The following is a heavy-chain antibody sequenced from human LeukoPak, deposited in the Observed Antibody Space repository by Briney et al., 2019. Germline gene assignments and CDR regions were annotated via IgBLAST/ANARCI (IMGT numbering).Heavy chain of an antibody. Sequence: GGSLRLSCVASGFTFSSYAMSWVRQAPGKGLEWVSAISVSGGSTYYADSVKGRFTISRDNSKNTPYLQMNSLRAEDTAVYYCAKSTISGEYYFDYWGQGTLVTVSS. J-gene: IGHJ4*02. CDR1: GFTFSSYA. D-gene: IGHD3-3*01. V-gene: IGHV3-23*01. CDR2: ISVSGGST. CDR3: AKSTISGEYYFDY.